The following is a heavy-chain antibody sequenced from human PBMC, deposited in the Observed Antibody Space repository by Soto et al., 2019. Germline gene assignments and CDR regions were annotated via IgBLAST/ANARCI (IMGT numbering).Heavy chain of an antibody. J-gene: IGHJ4*02. D-gene: IGHD1-26*01. CDR3: AREGGRHHYSDY. V-gene: IGHV4-30-4*01. CDR1: EGSIGGGGGC. CDR2: VYYTGST. Sequence: VAEGSIGGGGGCWTWIHQPPGKGLEWIGYVYYTGSTFNTPSLKSRVTISVDTSKNQFSLQLSSVTAADTAVSYCAREGGRHHYSDYWGPGTLVTVSS.